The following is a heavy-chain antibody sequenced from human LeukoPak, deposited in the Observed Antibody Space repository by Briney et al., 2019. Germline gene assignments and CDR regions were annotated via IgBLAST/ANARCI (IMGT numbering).Heavy chain of an antibody. D-gene: IGHD5-12*01. CDR1: GGSISSYY. V-gene: IGHV4-59*01. Sequence: SETLSLTCTVSGGSISSYYWSWIRQPPGKGLVWIGYIYYSGSTNYNPSLKSRVTISVDTSKNQFSLKLSSVTAADTAVYYCARGTWISSYYFDYWGQGTLVTVSS. CDR2: IYYSGST. J-gene: IGHJ4*02. CDR3: ARGTWISSYYFDY.